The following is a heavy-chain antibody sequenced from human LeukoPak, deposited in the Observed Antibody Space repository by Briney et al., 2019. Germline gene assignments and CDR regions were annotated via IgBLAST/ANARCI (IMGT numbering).Heavy chain of an antibody. CDR3: ARSPAGDAWPPAYYMDV. CDR1: EFSFSTYW. Sequence: GGSLRLSCAASEFSFSTYWRSWVRQAPGKGLEWGANIKEDGTEKYYVGSVKGRFTISRDNAKKSLYLQMNSLRDDDTAVYFCARSPAGDAWPPAYYMDVWGKGTTVTVSS. CDR2: IKEDGTEK. V-gene: IGHV3-7*01. D-gene: IGHD3-10*01. J-gene: IGHJ6*03.